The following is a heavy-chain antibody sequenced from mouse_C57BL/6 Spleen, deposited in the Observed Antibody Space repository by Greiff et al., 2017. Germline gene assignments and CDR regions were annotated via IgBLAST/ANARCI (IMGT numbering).Heavy chain of an antibody. CDR3: ARGANWDVPNYFDY. CDR2: IDPSDSET. D-gene: IGHD4-1*01. Sequence: QVQLHQPGAELVRPGSSAKLSCKASGYTFTSYWMHWVKQRPIQGLEWIGNIDPSDSETHYNQKFKDKATLTVDKSSSTAYMQLSSLTSEDSAVYYCARGANWDVPNYFDYWGQGTTLTVSS. J-gene: IGHJ2*01. V-gene: IGHV1-52*01. CDR1: GYTFTSYW.